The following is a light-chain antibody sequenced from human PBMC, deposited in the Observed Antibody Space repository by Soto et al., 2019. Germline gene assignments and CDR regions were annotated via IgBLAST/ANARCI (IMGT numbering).Light chain of an antibody. V-gene: IGLV2-14*01. CDR3: SSYTSSSTLYV. CDR2: EVS. J-gene: IGLJ1*01. Sequence: QSVLTQPASVSGSPGQSITISCTGTSSDVGGYNYVSWYQQHPGKAPKLMIYEVSNRPSGVSNRFSGSKSGNTASLTIPGLQAEDGADYYCSSYTSSSTLYVFGTGTKVTVL. CDR1: SSDVGGYNY.